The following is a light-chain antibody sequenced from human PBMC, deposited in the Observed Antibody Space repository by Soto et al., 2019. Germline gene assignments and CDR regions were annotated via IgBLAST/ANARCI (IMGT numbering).Light chain of an antibody. Sequence: EIVLTQSPGTLSLSPGERATLSCGASQRVTSNYLAWYQQKPGQAPRLLIYGSSTRATGIPDRFTGSGSGTDSTLTISRLEPEDFAIYYCQHYVTSLTTFGQGTRVEIK. CDR2: GSS. V-gene: IGKV3-20*01. CDR1: QRVTSNY. CDR3: QHYVTSLTT. J-gene: IGKJ1*01.